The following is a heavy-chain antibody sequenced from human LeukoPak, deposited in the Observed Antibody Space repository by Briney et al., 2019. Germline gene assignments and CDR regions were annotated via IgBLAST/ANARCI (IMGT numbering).Heavy chain of an antibody. Sequence: PSETLSLTCTVSGXSVSSGSYYWSWIRQPPGKGLEWIGYIYYSGSTNYNPSLKSRVTISVDTSKNQFSLKLSSVTAADTAVYYCAREVVVAASSLFDYWGQGTLVTVSS. V-gene: IGHV4-61*01. J-gene: IGHJ4*02. D-gene: IGHD2-15*01. CDR3: AREVVVAASSLFDY. CDR2: IYYSGST. CDR1: GXSVSSGSYY.